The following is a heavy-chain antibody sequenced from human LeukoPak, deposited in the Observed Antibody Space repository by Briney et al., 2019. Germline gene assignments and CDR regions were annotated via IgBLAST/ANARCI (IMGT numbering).Heavy chain of an antibody. CDR3: ADLGSRD. J-gene: IGHJ4*02. D-gene: IGHD3-16*01. Sequence: GGSLRLSCAASGFTFSSYWVGWVRRAPGKGLEWVANIKGDGSEIYYVDSVKSRFTISRDNAKKSLWLQMNSLRVEDTAMYYCADLGSRDWGQGTLVTVSS. V-gene: IGHV3-7*01. CDR1: GFTFSSYW. CDR2: IKGDGSEI.